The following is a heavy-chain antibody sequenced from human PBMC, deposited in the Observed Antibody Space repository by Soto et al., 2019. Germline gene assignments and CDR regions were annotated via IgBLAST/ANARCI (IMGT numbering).Heavy chain of an antibody. CDR3: AKGVIGRAPGLDS. V-gene: IGHV3-23*01. CDR1: GFTFSSFA. CDR2: ISDGTDGA. Sequence: EVQLLESGGGLIQPGGSLRLSCAASGFTFSSFAMTWVRQAPGKGLQWISSISDGTDGAYYADSVKGRFTISRDNSKNTLSLQMDSLIPDDTALYYWAKGVIGRAPGLDSWGQGTRVTVSS. D-gene: IGHD3-16*01. J-gene: IGHJ4*02.